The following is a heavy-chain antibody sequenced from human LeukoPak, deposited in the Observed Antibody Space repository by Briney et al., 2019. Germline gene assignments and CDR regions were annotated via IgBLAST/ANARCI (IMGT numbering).Heavy chain of an antibody. CDR3: ARDGVVAGSFDY. D-gene: IGHD6-19*01. V-gene: IGHV4-61*02. J-gene: IGHJ4*02. CDR1: GGSISSGSYY. Sequence: SQTLSLTCTVSGGSISSGSYYGSWIRQPAGKGLEWIGRIYTSGSTNYNPSLKSRVTISVDTSKNQFSLKLSSVTAADTAVYYCARDGVVAGSFDYWGQGTLVAVSS. CDR2: IYTSGST.